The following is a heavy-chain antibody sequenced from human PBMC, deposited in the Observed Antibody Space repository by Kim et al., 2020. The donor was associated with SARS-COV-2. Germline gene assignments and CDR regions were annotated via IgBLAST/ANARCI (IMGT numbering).Heavy chain of an antibody. CDR3: ARERPILCYMDV. V-gene: IGHV1-3*01. D-gene: IGHD2-21*01. CDR2: INAGNGNT. Sequence: ASVKVSCKASGYTFTSYAMHWVRQAPGQRLEWMGWINAGNGNTKYSQKFQGRVTITRDTSASTAYMELSSLRSEDTAVYYCARERPILCYMDVWGQGTTVTVSS. J-gene: IGHJ6*02. CDR1: GYTFTSYA.